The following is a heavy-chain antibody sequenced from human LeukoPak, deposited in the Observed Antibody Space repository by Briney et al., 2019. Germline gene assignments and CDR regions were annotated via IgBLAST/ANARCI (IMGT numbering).Heavy chain of an antibody. CDR2: ISYDGSNK. CDR3: AKDRQVGATTTGDY. CDR1: GFTFSSYA. D-gene: IGHD1-26*01. J-gene: IGHJ4*02. V-gene: IGHV3-30-3*01. Sequence: PGGSLRLSCAASGFTFSSYAMHWVRQAPGKGLEWVAVISYDGSNKYYADSVKGRFTISRDNSKNTLYLQMNSLRAEDTAVYYCAKDRQVGATTTGDYWGQGTLVTVSS.